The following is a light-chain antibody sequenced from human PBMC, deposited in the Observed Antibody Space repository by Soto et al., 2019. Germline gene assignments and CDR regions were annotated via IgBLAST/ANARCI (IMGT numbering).Light chain of an antibody. V-gene: IGLV7-43*01. CDR3: LLYYGGAVV. Sequence: QAVVTQEPSLTVSPGGTVTLTCASSTGIVTSGHYPNWLQQKPGQAPRALIYSTDTRHSWTPPRFSGSLLGGKAALTLSGVQPEDEADYYCLLYYGGAVVFGGGTKLTVL. CDR2: STD. J-gene: IGLJ2*01. CDR1: TGIVTSGHY.